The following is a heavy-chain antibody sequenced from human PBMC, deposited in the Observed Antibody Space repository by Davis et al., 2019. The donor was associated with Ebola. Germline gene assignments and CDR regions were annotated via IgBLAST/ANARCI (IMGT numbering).Heavy chain of an antibody. Sequence: ASVKVSCKASGYTFTSYDIHWVRQATGQGLEWVGWMNPNNGNTGDAQKFQGRVTMTRNSSINTAYMELSSLRSEDTAVYFCARDSSGVVGANDFDYWGQGTLVTVSS. D-gene: IGHD1-26*01. CDR3: ARDSSGVVGANDFDY. J-gene: IGHJ4*02. V-gene: IGHV1-8*01. CDR2: MNPNNGNT. CDR1: GYTFTSYD.